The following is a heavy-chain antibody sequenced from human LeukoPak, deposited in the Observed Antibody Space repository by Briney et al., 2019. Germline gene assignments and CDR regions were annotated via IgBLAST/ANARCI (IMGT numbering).Heavy chain of an antibody. V-gene: IGHV4-34*01. CDR2: INHSGSA. Sequence: SETLSLTCAVSGGSFSVYYWTWVRQPPGKGLEWIGEINHSGSANYNPSLMGRVTISLDTSKNHFSLNLSSVTAADTAVYYCARGQGTVTTHWGQGTLVTVSS. CDR1: GGSFSVYY. CDR3: ARGQGTVTTH. D-gene: IGHD4-11*01. J-gene: IGHJ4*02.